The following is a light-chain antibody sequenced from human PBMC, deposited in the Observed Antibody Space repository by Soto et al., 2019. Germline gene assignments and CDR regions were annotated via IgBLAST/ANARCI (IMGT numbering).Light chain of an antibody. CDR1: SSNIGAGYD. CDR2: GNS. V-gene: IGLV1-40*01. J-gene: IGLJ2*01. CDR3: QSYDSSLSGVV. Sequence: QSVLTQPPSVSGAPGQRVTISCTGSSSNIGAGYDVHWYQQLPGTAPKLLIYGNSNRPSGVPDRFSASKSGTSASLAITGLQAEDEADYYCQSYDSSLSGVVFVGGTQLTVL.